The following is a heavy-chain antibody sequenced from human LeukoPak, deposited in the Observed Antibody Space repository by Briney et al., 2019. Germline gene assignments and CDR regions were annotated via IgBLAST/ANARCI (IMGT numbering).Heavy chain of an antibody. D-gene: IGHD3-22*01. CDR1: GGSISSYY. CDR2: IYYSGST. J-gene: IGHJ4*02. CDR3: ARAETEYYYDSSGYYLGY. Sequence: PSETLSLTCTVSGGSISSYYWSWIRQAPGKGLEWIGYIYYSGSTNYNPSLKSRVTISVDTSKNQFSLKLSSVTAADTAVYYCARAETEYYYDSSGYYLGYWGQGTLVTVSS. V-gene: IGHV4-59*01.